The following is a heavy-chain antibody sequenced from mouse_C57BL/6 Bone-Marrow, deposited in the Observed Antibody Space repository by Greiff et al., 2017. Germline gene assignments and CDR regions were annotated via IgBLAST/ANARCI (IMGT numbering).Heavy chain of an antibody. D-gene: IGHD2-4*01. J-gene: IGHJ4*01. V-gene: IGHV6-3*01. Sequence: EVQLVESGGGLVQPGGSMKLSCVASGFTFSNYWMNWVRQSPEQGLEWVAQIRLKSDNYATHYAESVKGRFTISRDDSKSSVYLQMNNLRAEDTGIYYCTSDYGYAMDYWGQGTSVTVSS. CDR2: IRLKSDNYAT. CDR3: TSDYGYAMDY. CDR1: GFTFSNYW.